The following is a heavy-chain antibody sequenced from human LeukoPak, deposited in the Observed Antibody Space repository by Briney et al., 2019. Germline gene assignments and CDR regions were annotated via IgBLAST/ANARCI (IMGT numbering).Heavy chain of an antibody. V-gene: IGHV3-21*01. D-gene: IGHD2-15*01. J-gene: IGHJ5*02. CDR1: GFTFSSYS. Sequence: PGGSLRLSCAASGFTFSSYSMNWVRQAPGKGLEWVSSISSSSSYIYYADSVKGRFTISRDNAKNSLYLQMNSLRAEGTAVYYCARVVEYCSGGSCYGWFDPWGQGTLVTVSS. CDR2: ISSSSSYI. CDR3: ARVVEYCSGGSCYGWFDP.